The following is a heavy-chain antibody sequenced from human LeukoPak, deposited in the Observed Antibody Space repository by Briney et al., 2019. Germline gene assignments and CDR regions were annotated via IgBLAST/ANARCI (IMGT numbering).Heavy chain of an antibody. CDR2: IYHSGST. J-gene: IGHJ3*02. CDR1: GGSISSSNW. D-gene: IGHD2-2*01. CDR3: ASLPAAMQAAFDT. Sequence: SGTLSVTCAVSGGSISSSNWWRWVRQPPGKGLKWIGEIYHSGSTNYNPSLKSRVTISVDKSKNQFSLKLSSVTAADTAVYYCASLPAAMQAAFDTWGQGTMVTVSS. V-gene: IGHV4-4*02.